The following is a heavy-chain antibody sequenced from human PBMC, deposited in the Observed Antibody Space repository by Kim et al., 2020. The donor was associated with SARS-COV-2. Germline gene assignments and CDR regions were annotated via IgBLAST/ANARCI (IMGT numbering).Heavy chain of an antibody. CDR2: ISWNSGSI. V-gene: IGHV3-9*01. J-gene: IGHJ4*01. CDR1: GFTFDDYA. CDR3: AIANCSSTSCYNSFDY. D-gene: IGHD2-2*02. Sequence: GGSLRRSCAASGFTFDDYAMHWVRQAPGKGLEWVSGISWNSGSIGYADSVKGRFTISRDNAKNSLYLQMNSLRAEDTALYYCAIANCSSTSCYNSFDYWG.